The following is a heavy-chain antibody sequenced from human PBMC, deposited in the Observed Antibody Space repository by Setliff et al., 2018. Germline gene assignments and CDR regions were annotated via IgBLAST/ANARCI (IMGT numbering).Heavy chain of an antibody. CDR2: ISAFSRHT. Sequence: ASVKVSCKASGYSFTMYGVNWVRQAPGQGIEWMGWISAFSRHTEYSQKFKGRVAVTTDASTSTAYLDLWSLTSDDTAVYYCSRMSTSGPHYDYWGQGTLVTVSS. D-gene: IGHD2-8*02. J-gene: IGHJ4*02. CDR3: SRMSTSGPHYDY. CDR1: GYSFTMYG. V-gene: IGHV1-18*01.